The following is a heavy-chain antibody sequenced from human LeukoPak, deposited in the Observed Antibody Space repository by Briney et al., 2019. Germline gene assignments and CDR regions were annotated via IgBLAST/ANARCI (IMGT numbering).Heavy chain of an antibody. CDR1: GGSITSSGNY. CDR3: ARNHTDIVVVTGGWFDP. V-gene: IGHV4-39*01. Sequence: SETLSLTCTVSGGSITSSGNYWGWIRQPPGKGLEWIGSIYYSGSTLYNPSLKSRVTISADTSKNQFSLKLTSVTAADTAVYYCARNHTDIVVVTGGWFDPWGKGTLVTVSS. CDR2: IYYSGST. J-gene: IGHJ5*02. D-gene: IGHD2-21*02.